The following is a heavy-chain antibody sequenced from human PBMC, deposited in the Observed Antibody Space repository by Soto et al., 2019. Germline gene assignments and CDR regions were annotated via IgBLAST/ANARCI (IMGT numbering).Heavy chain of an antibody. D-gene: IGHD6-19*01. V-gene: IGHV3-74*01. CDR2: IDGDGRNT. Sequence: EVQLVESGGGLVQPGGSLTVSCTASGFTFSSHWIHWVRQGPGKGLMWVSRIDGDGRNTDYADSVKGRFALSRDNAKNTVNRHMSSLRADDTGVYYCIRGSRGWNGIDYWGQGARVTVSS. CDR1: GFTFSSHW. J-gene: IGHJ4*02. CDR3: IRGSRGWNGIDY.